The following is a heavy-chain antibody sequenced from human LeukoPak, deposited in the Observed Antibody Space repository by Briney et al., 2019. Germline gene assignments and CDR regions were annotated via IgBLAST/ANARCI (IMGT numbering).Heavy chain of an antibody. D-gene: IGHD1-14*01. CDR1: GFTVSSNY. CDR3: ARDPGGYLDY. V-gene: IGHV3-53*05. CDR2: IYSGGTT. Sequence: GGSLRLSCAASGFTVSSNYMSWVRQAPGKGLEWVSVIYSGGTTYYADSVKGRFTISRDNSKNTLHLQMNSLRAEDTAVYYCARDPGGYLDYWGQGTLVTVSS. J-gene: IGHJ4*02.